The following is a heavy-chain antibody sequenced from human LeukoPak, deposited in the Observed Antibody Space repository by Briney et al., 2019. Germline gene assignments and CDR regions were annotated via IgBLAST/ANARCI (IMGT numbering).Heavy chain of an antibody. CDR1: GGSISSYY. J-gene: IGHJ4*02. D-gene: IGHD3-3*01. CDR3: ARILSGYAFDY. CDR2: IYYSGST. Sequence: SETLSLTCTVSGGSISSYYWSWIRQPPGKGLEWIGYIYYSGSTYYNPSLKSRVTISVDTSKNQFSLKLSSVTAADTAVYYCARILSGYAFDYWGQGTLVTVSS. V-gene: IGHV4-59*12.